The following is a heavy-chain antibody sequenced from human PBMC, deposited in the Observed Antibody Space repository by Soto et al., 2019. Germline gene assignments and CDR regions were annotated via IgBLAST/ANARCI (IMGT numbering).Heavy chain of an antibody. V-gene: IGHV3-30*18. CDR3: AKGKDDILTGYPYGMDV. J-gene: IGHJ6*02. D-gene: IGHD3-9*01. CDR2: ISYDGSNK. CDR1: GFTFSSYG. Sequence: GGSLRLSCAASGFTFSSYGMHWVRQAPGKGLEWVAVISYDGSNKYYADSVKGRFTISRDNSKNTLYLQMNSLRAEDTAVYYCAKGKDDILTGYPYGMDVWGQGTTVTVSS.